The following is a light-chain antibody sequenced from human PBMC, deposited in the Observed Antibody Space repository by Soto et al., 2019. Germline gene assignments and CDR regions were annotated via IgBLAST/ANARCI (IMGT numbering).Light chain of an antibody. J-gene: IGKJ1*01. CDR3: QKYNSAPWT. Sequence: DIQMTQSPSSLSASVGDRVTITCRASQGISNYLAWYQQQPGKVPKLLIYVASNLQSGVPSRFSVSGSGTDFTLTISSLQPEDVATYYCQKYNSAPWTFGQGTKVEIK. CDR2: VAS. CDR1: QGISNY. V-gene: IGKV1-27*01.